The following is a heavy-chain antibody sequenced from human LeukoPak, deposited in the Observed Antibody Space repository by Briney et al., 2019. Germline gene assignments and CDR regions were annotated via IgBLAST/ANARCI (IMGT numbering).Heavy chain of an antibody. CDR1: GGSFCGYY. Sequence: SETLSLTCAVYGGSFCGYYWSWIRQPPGKGLEWIGEINHSGSTNYNPSLKSRVTISVDTSKDQFSLKLSSVTAADTAVYYCARRSSWYLRWFDPWGQGTLVTVSS. CDR3: ARRSSWYLRWFDP. D-gene: IGHD6-13*01. V-gene: IGHV4-34*01. CDR2: INHSGST. J-gene: IGHJ5*02.